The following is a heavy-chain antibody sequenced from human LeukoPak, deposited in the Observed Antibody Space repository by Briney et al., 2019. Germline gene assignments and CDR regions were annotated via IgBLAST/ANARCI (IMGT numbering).Heavy chain of an antibody. CDR2: IKNDSSYI. CDR1: GFTFSSYS. D-gene: IGHD2-2*01. J-gene: IGHJ6*03. CDR3: ARGPMGYQLLSRFNYYYMDV. V-gene: IGHV3-21*01. Sequence: KPGGSLRLSCAASGFTFSSYSMNWVRQAPGKGLEWVSSIKNDSSYIYYADSVKGRFTISRDNAKNSLYLQMNSLRAEDTAVYYCARGPMGYQLLSRFNYYYMDVWGKGTPVTVSS.